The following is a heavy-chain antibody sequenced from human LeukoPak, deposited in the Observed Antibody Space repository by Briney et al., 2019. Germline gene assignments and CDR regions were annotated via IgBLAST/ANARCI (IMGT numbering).Heavy chain of an antibody. D-gene: IGHD3-10*02. CDR3: AELGITMIGGV. J-gene: IGHJ6*04. CDR2: ISSSGSTI. CDR1: GFTFSSYE. Sequence: GESLRLSCAASGFTFSSYEMNWVRQAPGKGLEWVSYISSSGSTIYYADSVKGRFTISRDNAKNSLYLQMNSLRAEDTAVYYCAELGITMIGGVWGKGTTVTISS. V-gene: IGHV3-48*03.